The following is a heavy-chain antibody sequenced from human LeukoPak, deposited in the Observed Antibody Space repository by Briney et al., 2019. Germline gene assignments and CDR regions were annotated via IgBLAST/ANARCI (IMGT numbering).Heavy chain of an antibody. D-gene: IGHD3-22*01. CDR2: ISSSGNTI. CDR1: GFTFSSYE. V-gene: IGHV3-48*03. J-gene: IGHJ5*01. CDR3: ARDYYDSSGYLNWLDS. Sequence: GGSLRLSCVASGFTFSSYEMNWVRHAPGKGQEWISYISSSGNTIYYADSVKGRFTMSRDNAKNSLYLQMTSLRAEDTAVYYCARDYYDSSGYLNWLDSWGQGTLVTVSS.